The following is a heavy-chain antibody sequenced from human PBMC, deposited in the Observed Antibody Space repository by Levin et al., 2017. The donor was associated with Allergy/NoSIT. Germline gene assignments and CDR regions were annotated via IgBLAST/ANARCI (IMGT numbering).Heavy chain of an antibody. CDR1: GFSFSSYG. CDR2: ISYDGRNE. D-gene: IGHD5-24*01. CDR3: ATSGSWEKATIMTTIAY. V-gene: IGHV3-30*19. Sequence: SCAASGFSFSSYGMHWVRQAPGKGLEWVAVISYDGRNEYYADSVKGRFTISRDNSKNTVYMQMNSLRAEDTAVYYCATSGSWEKATIMTTIAYWGQGTLVSVSS. J-gene: IGHJ4*02.